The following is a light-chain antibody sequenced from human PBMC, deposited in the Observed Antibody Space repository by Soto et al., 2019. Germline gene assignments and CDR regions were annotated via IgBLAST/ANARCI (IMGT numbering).Light chain of an antibody. CDR2: GAS. CDR1: QIVSTTC. V-gene: IGKV3-20*01. Sequence: EIVLTQSPGTLSLSPGERATLSCRASQIVSTTCCTWYQQQRGQAPRRIIYGASIRATGIPDRFSGSGSGTDYTITISSLEPADFAVYYCQYYGSSSRVTFGGGTKVEIK. J-gene: IGKJ4*01. CDR3: QYYGSSSRVT.